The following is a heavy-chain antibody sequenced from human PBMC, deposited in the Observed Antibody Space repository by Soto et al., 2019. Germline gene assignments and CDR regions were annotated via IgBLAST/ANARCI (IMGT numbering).Heavy chain of an antibody. CDR1: GFTFSSYA. D-gene: IGHD2-2*01. V-gene: IGHV3-23*01. CDR2: ISGSGGST. J-gene: IGHJ6*03. Sequence: GGSLRLSCAASGFTFSSYAMSWVRQAPGKGLEWVSAISGSGGSTYYADSVKGRFTISRDNSKNTLYLQMNSLRAEDTAVYYCAKDLTVVVYYYYYYMDIWGKGTTVTVSS. CDR3: AKDLTVVVYYYYYYMDI.